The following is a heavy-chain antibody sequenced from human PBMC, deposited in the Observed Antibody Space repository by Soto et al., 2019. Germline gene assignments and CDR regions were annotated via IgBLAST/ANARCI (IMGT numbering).Heavy chain of an antibody. J-gene: IGHJ4*02. CDR2: IIPIFGTA. V-gene: IGHV1-69*13. Sequence: ASVKVSCRASGGTFSSYAISWVRQAPGQGLEWMGGIIPIFGTANYAQKFQGRVTITADESTSTAYMELSSLRSEDTAVYYCARNRMEMATMTDFDYWGQGTLVTVSS. CDR3: ARNRMEMATMTDFDY. D-gene: IGHD5-12*01. CDR1: GGTFSSYA.